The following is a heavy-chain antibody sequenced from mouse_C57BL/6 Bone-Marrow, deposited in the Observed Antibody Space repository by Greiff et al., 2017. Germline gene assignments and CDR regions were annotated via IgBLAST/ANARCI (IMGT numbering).Heavy chain of an antibody. J-gene: IGHJ2*01. Sequence: VQLQQSGAELVKPGASVKLSCKASGYTFTSYWMQWVKQRPGQGLEWIGEIDPGNGNTNYNQKFKGKATLTVDTSSSTAYMQLSSLTSEDSAVYYCGSVSFDYWGKGTTLTVSS. CDR1: GYTFTSYW. V-gene: IGHV1-50*01. CDR3: GSVSFDY. CDR2: IDPGNGNT.